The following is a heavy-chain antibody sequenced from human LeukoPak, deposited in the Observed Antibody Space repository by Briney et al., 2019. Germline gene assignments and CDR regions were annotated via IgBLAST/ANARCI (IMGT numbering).Heavy chain of an antibody. V-gene: IGHV4-30-4*01. CDR3: ARSYYYYYGMDV. CDR2: IYYSGST. Sequence: SETLSLTCTVSGGSISSGDYCWSWIRQPPGKGLEWIGCIYYSGSTYYNPSLKSRVTISVDTSKNQFSLKLSSVAAADTVVYYCARSYYYYYGMDVWGQGTTVTVSS. CDR1: GGSISSGDYC. J-gene: IGHJ6*02.